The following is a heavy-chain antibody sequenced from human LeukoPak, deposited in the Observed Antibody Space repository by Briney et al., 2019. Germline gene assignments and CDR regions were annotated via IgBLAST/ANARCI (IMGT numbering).Heavy chain of an antibody. Sequence: SETLSLTCTVSGGSISIYYWSWIRQPPGQGLEWIGYIHYSGSTSYNPSLKSRATMSVDTSKNQLSLKLTSVTAADTAVYYCAREYSSFDYWGQGTLVTVSS. CDR2: IHYSGST. V-gene: IGHV4-59*01. J-gene: IGHJ4*02. CDR1: GGSISIYY. D-gene: IGHD6-13*01. CDR3: AREYSSFDY.